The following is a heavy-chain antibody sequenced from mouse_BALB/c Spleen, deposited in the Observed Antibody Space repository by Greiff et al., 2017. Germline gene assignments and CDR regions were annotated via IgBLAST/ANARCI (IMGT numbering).Heavy chain of an antibody. V-gene: IGHV2-2*02. D-gene: IGHD4-1*01. CDR2: FLSGGST. CDR3: ARKRGLGYAMDY. CDR1: GFSLTSYC. J-gene: IGHJ4*01. Sequence: VKLMESGPGLVQPSQCLSITCTVSGFSLTSYCLCWVRQSPGKGLEWLGVFLSGGSTDYNAAFISRLSISNDNSTSQVFFIMNSLQANDTAIYYCARKRGLGYAMDYWGQGTSVTVSA.